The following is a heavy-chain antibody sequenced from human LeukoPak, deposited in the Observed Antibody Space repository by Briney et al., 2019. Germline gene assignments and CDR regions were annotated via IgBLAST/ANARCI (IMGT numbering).Heavy chain of an antibody. CDR2: INPNSGGT. Sequence: GASVKVSCKASGYTFTGYYMHWVRQAPGQGLEWMGWINPNSGGTNYAQTFQGRVTMTRDTSISTAYMELSRLRSDDTAVYYCARVGPPTKYYYYGMDVWGQGTTVTVSS. J-gene: IGHJ6*02. V-gene: IGHV1-2*02. CDR3: ARVGPPTKYYYYGMDV. CDR1: GYTFTGYY.